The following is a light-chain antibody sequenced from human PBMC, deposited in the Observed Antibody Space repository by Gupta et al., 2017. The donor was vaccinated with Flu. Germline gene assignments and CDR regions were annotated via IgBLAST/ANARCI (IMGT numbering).Light chain of an antibody. CDR2: RDN. Sequence: VTISCCGSSSNIGSNYVFWYQQLQGTGPVLHIFRDNHRPSGVPGRFSGSRSGTSASPAISGLRSEDEADYYCAAWDYSLSGSCVFGTGTKVTVL. CDR3: AAWDYSLSGSCV. V-gene: IGLV1-47*01. CDR1: SSNIGSNY. J-gene: IGLJ1*01.